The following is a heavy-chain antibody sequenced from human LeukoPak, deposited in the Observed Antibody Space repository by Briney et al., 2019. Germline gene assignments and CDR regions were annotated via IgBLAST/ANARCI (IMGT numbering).Heavy chain of an antibody. J-gene: IGHJ4*02. V-gene: IGHV3-23*01. CDR2: ISGSGGST. D-gene: IGHD6-6*01. CDR1: CFTFTCYA. Sequence: GSLLIFSWAASCFTFTCYAISWVRQAAGMVLEWVFAISGSGGSTYYADSVKGRFTISRDSSKNTLYLQMNSLRAEDTAVYYCAKDKSRQLPPEGFDYWGQGTLVTVSS. CDR3: AKDKSRQLPPEGFDY.